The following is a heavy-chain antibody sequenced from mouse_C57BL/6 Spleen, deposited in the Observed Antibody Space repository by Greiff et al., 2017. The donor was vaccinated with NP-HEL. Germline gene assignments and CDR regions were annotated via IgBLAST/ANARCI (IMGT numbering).Heavy chain of an antibody. Sequence: VMLVESGAELVKPGASVKISCKASGYAFSSYWMNWVKQRPGKGLEWIGQIYPGDGDTNYNGKFKGKATLTADKSSSTAYMQLSSLTSEDSAVYFCARDGSRRNYFDYWGQGTTLTVSS. CDR2: IYPGDGDT. V-gene: IGHV1-80*01. CDR3: ARDGSRRNYFDY. D-gene: IGHD1-1*01. CDR1: GYAFSSYW. J-gene: IGHJ2*01.